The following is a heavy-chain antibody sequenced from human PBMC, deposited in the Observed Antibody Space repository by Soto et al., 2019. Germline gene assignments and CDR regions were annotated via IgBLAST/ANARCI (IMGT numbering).Heavy chain of an antibody. V-gene: IGHV3-30*18. CDR2: ITYDGSNK. CDR1: GFTFSSYG. D-gene: IGHD3-3*01. CDR3: AKDRSITIFGVVMPYGMDV. Sequence: SLRLTCAASGFTFSSYGMHWVRQAPGKGLEWVAVITYDGSNKHYADSVKGRFTISRDNSKNTLYLQMNSLRAEDTAVYYCAKDRSITIFGVVMPYGMDVWGQGT. J-gene: IGHJ6*02.